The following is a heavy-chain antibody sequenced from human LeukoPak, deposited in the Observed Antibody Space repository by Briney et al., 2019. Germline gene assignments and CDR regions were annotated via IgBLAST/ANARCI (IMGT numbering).Heavy chain of an antibody. CDR3: ARSSTMIVVDPLFYMDV. J-gene: IGHJ6*03. CDR2: ITWNSDNI. D-gene: IGHD3-22*01. CDR1: GFTFSSYA. Sequence: GGSLRLSCAASGFTFSSYAMSRVRQAPGKGLEWVSGITWNSDNIEYADSVKGRFTISRDNAKNSLYLQMNSLRAEDTAVYYCARSSTMIVVDPLFYMDVWGKGTTVTVSS. V-gene: IGHV3-20*04.